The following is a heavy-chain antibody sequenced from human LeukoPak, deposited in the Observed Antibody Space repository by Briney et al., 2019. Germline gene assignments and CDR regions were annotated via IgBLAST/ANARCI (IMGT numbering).Heavy chain of an antibody. CDR1: GFTFSSYE. V-gene: IGHV3-48*03. CDR2: ISSGGSAI. CDR3: ARNDYSSSSYFY. Sequence: GGSLRRSCGASGFTFSSYEMNWVRQAPGKGLEWVSYISSGGSAIYYADSVKSRFTISRDNAKNSLYLQMNSLRAEDTAVYYCARNDYSSSSYFYWGRGTLATVSS. J-gene: IGHJ4*02. D-gene: IGHD6-6*01.